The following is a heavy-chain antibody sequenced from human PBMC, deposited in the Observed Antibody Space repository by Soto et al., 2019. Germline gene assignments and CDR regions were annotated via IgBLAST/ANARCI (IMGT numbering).Heavy chain of an antibody. D-gene: IGHD6-6*01. CDR1: GLTFRTYL. J-gene: IGHJ5*02. CDR3: AREKYDSSSSVWFDP. CDR2: IKTDGSEE. V-gene: IGHV3-7*01. Sequence: GGSLRLSCRTSGLTFRTYLMSWVRQAPGKGLEWVANIKTDGSEEYYADSVEGRFTISRDNTKNSLYLQMNSLRADDTAMYYCAREKYDSSSSVWFDPWGQGTLVTVSS.